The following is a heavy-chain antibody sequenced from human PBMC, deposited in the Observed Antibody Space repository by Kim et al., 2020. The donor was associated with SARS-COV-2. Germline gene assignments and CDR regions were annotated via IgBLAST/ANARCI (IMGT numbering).Heavy chain of an antibody. Sequence: GGSLRLSCAASGFTFAHYAMHWVRQAPGKGLEWVSGISWNSGNIGYADSVKGRFTVSRDNAKSSLYLQMNSLRAEDTALYFCAKDFSEGYNDYPEYFQHWGQGTL. V-gene: IGHV3-9*01. D-gene: IGHD4-4*01. CDR2: ISWNSGNI. CDR1: GFTFAHYA. J-gene: IGHJ1*01. CDR3: AKDFSEGYNDYPEYFQH.